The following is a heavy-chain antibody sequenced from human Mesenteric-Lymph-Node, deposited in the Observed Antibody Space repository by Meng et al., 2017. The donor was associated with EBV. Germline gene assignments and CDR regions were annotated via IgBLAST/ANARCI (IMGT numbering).Heavy chain of an antibody. CDR2: VFHIGST. CDR1: GGSISGNNW. D-gene: IGHD1-7*01. Sequence: QVQLQEAGPGLVKPSGTLSLTCAVSGGSISGNNWGSWIRQPPGKGLEWIGEVFHIGSTNYNPSLKSRVTISLDKSKNQFSLKLTSVTAADTAVYFCARVSEISGTWLDCWGQGTLVTVSS. CDR3: ARVSEISGTWLDC. J-gene: IGHJ1*01. V-gene: IGHV4-4*02.